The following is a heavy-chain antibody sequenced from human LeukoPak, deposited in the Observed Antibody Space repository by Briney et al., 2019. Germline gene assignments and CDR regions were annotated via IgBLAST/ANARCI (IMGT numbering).Heavy chain of an antibody. Sequence: ASVKVSCKASGYTFTGYYMHWVRQAPGQGREWMGWINTNSGGTNYAQKFEGRVTMTRDTSISTAYMELTRLRSDDTAVYYCARDLDRGSYYPFDYWDQGTLVTVSS. J-gene: IGHJ4*02. V-gene: IGHV1-2*02. D-gene: IGHD1-26*01. CDR1: GYTFTGYY. CDR2: INTNSGGT. CDR3: ARDLDRGSYYPFDY.